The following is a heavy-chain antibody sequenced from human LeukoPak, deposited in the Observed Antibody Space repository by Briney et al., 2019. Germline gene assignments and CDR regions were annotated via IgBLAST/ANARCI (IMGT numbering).Heavy chain of an antibody. Sequence: GGSLRLSCAASGFTFSSYGMSWVRQAPGKGLEWVSGIRGSGDITFYADSVKGRFTISRDNSKNTLYLQMNSLRAEDTAVYYCAKLTYGSGTYGAFDYWGQGTLVTVSS. CDR2: IRGSGDIT. CDR3: AKLTYGSGTYGAFDY. CDR1: GFTFSSYG. D-gene: IGHD3-10*01. J-gene: IGHJ4*02. V-gene: IGHV3-23*01.